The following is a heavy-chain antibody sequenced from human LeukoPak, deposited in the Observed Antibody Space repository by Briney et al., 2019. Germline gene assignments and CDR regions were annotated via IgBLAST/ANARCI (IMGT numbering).Heavy chain of an antibody. J-gene: IGHJ4*02. CDR3: ARESGYVRPADY. D-gene: IGHD5-12*01. V-gene: IGHV1-18*01. CDR2: ISAYNGNT. CDR1: GYTFTSYG. Sequence: ASVKVSCKTSGYTFTSYGISWVRQAPGQGLEWMGWISAYNGNTNYAPKLQGRVTMTTDTSTSTAYMELRSLRSDDTAVYYCARESGYVRPADYWGQGTLVTVSS.